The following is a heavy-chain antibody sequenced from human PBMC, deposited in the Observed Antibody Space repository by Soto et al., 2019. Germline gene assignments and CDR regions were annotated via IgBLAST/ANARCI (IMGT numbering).Heavy chain of an antibody. D-gene: IGHD3-3*01. CDR2: IYYSGST. CDR1: GGSISSYY. V-gene: IGHV4-59*01. CDR3: ARVSNYDFWSGYYLMYYFDY. Sequence: SETLSLTCTVSGGSISSYYWSWIRQPPGKGLEWIGYIYYSGSTNYNPSLKSRVTISVDTPKNQFSLKLSSVTAADTAVYYCARVSNYDFWSGYYLMYYFDYWGQGTLVTVSS. J-gene: IGHJ4*02.